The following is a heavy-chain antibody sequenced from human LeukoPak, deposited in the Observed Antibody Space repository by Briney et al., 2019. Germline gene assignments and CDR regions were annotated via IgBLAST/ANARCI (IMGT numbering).Heavy chain of an antibody. CDR3: ARAHTDFDY. CDR1: GFTFDDYG. J-gene: IGHJ4*02. Sequence: GGSLRLSCAASGFTFDDYGMNWVRQPPGKGLEWVCNINWNGGSTSYADSLKGRLTISRDNAKSSLYLQMNSLRAEDTAMYFCARAHTDFDYWGQGTLVTVSS. V-gene: IGHV3-20*04. CDR2: INWNGGST. D-gene: IGHD4-17*01.